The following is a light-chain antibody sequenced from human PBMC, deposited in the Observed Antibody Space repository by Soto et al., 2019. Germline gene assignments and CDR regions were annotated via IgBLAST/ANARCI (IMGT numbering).Light chain of an antibody. Sequence: ETVLTQSPATLSLSPGERATLSCRASQSVSSYLAWYQQKPGQAPRLLIYDASNRATGIPARFSGSGSVTDFTLTISSLEPEDCAVYYCQQRSNWPPVTFGQGTRLEIK. V-gene: IGKV3-11*01. CDR2: DAS. CDR1: QSVSSY. J-gene: IGKJ5*01. CDR3: QQRSNWPPVT.